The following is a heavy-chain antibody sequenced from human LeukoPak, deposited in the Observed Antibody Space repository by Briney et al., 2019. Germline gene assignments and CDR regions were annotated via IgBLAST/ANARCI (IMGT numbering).Heavy chain of an antibody. CDR2: ISGSGGST. CDR1: GFTFSSYA. CDR3: AKATDIVVVVAAGSFDY. Sequence: GGSLRLSCAASGFTFSSYAMSWVRQAQGKGLEWVSAISGSGGSTYYADSAKGRFTISRDNSKNTLYLQMNSLRAEDTAVYYCAKATDIVVVVAAGSFDYWGQGTLATVSS. V-gene: IGHV3-23*01. D-gene: IGHD2-15*01. J-gene: IGHJ4*02.